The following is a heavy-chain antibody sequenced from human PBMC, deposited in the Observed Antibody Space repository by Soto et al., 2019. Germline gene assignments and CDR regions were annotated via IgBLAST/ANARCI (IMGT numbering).Heavy chain of an antibody. D-gene: IGHD1-26*01. CDR1: GGSMTTGSYF. CDR3: ARGGGGGSYHYYFDY. Sequence: PSETLSLTCNVSGGSMTTGSYFWSWIRQPPGKGLEWIGYVFRSGSINYSPSFKSRVTISIDTSKNQFSLMLKSVTAADTAVYYWARGGGGGSYHYYFDYWGQGTLVTVSS. V-gene: IGHV4-61*01. CDR2: VFRSGSI. J-gene: IGHJ4*02.